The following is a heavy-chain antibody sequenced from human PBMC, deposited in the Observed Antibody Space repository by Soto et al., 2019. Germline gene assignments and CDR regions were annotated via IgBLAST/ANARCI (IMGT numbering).Heavy chain of an antibody. CDR1: GLNFDDYA. J-gene: IGHJ4*02. CDR2: LSWSGGTI. V-gene: IGHV3-9*01. D-gene: IGHD3-3*02. CDR3: TKEGRHHFSSFFDN. Sequence: EVQLVESGGGLVQPGRSLRLSCVVSGLNFDDYAMHWVRQLPGKGLEWVAGLSWSGGTIDYADSVKGRFTISRDNAKNSLYLELNSLRPEDTAVYYCTKEGRHHFSSFFDNWGQGTLVTVSS.